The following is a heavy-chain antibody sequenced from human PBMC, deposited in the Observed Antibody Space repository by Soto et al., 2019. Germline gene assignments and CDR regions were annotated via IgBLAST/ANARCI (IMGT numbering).Heavy chain of an antibody. J-gene: IGHJ3*02. CDR3: ARAPELFDAFDI. Sequence: GGSLRLSCAASGFTFSSYEMNWVRQAPGKGLEWVSYISSSGSTIYYADSVKGRFTISRDNAKNSLYLQMNSLRAEDTAVYYCARAPELFDAFDIWGQGTMVTVSS. V-gene: IGHV3-48*03. CDR1: GFTFSSYE. D-gene: IGHD1-26*01. CDR2: ISSSGSTI.